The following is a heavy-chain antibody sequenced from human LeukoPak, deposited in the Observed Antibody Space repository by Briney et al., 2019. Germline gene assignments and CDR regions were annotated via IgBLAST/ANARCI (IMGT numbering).Heavy chain of an antibody. CDR1: GGTFSSYA. Sequence: ASVKVSCKASGGTFSSYAISWVRQAPGQGLEWMGGIIPIFGTANYAQKFQGRVTITADESTSTAYMELSSLRSEDTAVYYCASGGYYDSSGYYFREYAFDIWGQGTMVTVSS. D-gene: IGHD3-22*01. V-gene: IGHV1-69*13. J-gene: IGHJ3*02. CDR3: ASGGYYDSSGYYFREYAFDI. CDR2: IIPIFGTA.